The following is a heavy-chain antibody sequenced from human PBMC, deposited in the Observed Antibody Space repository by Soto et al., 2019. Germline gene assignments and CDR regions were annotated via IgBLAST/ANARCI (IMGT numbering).Heavy chain of an antibody. CDR1: GFIFTNYA. V-gene: IGHV3-23*01. Sequence: GGSLRLSCAASGFIFTNYAMNWVRQAPGKGLEWVSVIGGRGNSAYYADSVQGRFTISRDNSKNTLSLQMSSLTADGTAIYYCVREGRGSFDFWGRGTMVTVSS. D-gene: IGHD5-12*01. CDR2: IGGRGNSA. CDR3: VREGRGSFDF. J-gene: IGHJ3*01.